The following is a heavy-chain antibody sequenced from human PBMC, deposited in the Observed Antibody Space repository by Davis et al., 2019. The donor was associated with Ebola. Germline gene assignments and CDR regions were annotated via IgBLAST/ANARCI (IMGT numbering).Heavy chain of an antibody. CDR3: ARTKQTHNWFDP. D-gene: IGHD2-8*01. J-gene: IGHJ5*02. CDR1: GFTFSNYW. CDR2: IKQDGSEK. V-gene: IGHV3-7*03. Sequence: GGSLRLSCAASGFTFSNYWMSWVRQAPGKGLEWVANIKQDGSEKYYVDSVKGRFTISRDNAKNSLYLQMNSLRAEDTAVYYCARTKQTHNWFDPWGQGTLVTVSS.